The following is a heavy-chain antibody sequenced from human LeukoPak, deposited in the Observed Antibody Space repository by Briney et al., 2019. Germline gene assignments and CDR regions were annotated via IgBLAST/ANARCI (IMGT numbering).Heavy chain of an antibody. Sequence: GESLKISCKASGYSFTNYWIGWVRQMPGKGLEWMGIIRPGDSDTRYGSSFQGQVTISADGSISTAYLQWSSLKASDTAMYYCARYDSSGYLDYWGQGTLVTVSS. CDR2: IRPGDSDT. CDR1: GYSFTNYW. D-gene: IGHD3-22*01. CDR3: ARYDSSGYLDY. J-gene: IGHJ4*02. V-gene: IGHV5-51*01.